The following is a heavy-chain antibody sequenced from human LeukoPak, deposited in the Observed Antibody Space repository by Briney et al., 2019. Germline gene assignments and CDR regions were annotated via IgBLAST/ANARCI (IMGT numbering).Heavy chain of an antibody. CDR2: ISGSGDST. Sequence: PGGSLRLSCAASGFTFSSYAMSWVLQAPGKGLGWVSTISGSGDSTYYADSVKGRFTISRDNSKNTLHLQMNSLRAEDTAVYSCAKGRSGVSSAAINYWGRGTLVTVSS. D-gene: IGHD2-2*01. V-gene: IGHV3-23*01. CDR3: AKGRSGVSSAAINY. CDR1: GFTFSSYA. J-gene: IGHJ4*02.